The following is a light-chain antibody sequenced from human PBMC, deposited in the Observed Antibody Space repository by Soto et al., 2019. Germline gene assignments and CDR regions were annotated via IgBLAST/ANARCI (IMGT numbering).Light chain of an antibody. CDR1: QSISSN. CDR3: QQFNNWPRT. Sequence: EIVMTQSPATLSVSPGERATLSCRASQSISSNLAWYQQKPGQAPRLVIYGASTRATGIPARFSGSGSGTEFTLTINSLQYEDFAVYYCQQFNNWPRTFGQGTKVDIK. CDR2: GAS. J-gene: IGKJ1*01. V-gene: IGKV3-15*01.